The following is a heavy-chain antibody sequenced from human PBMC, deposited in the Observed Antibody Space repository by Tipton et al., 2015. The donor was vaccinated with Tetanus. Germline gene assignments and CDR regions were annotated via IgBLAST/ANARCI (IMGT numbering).Heavy chain of an antibody. CDR2: ISGTGSTI. D-gene: IGHD3-3*01. V-gene: IGHV3-48*02. CDR3: ARDFRPIFGVAHPFDS. J-gene: IGHJ5*01. CDR1: GFTFSSYN. Sequence: SLRLSCAASGFTFSSYNMNWVRQAPGKGLEWLSYISGTGSTIDYADSVKGRFTISRDNAKNSLYLQMNGLRDDDTAVYFYARDFRPIFGVAHPFDSWGQGTLVTVSS.